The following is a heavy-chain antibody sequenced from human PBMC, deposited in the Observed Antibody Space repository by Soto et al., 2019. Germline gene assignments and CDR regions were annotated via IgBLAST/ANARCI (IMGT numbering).Heavy chain of an antibody. V-gene: IGHV4-59*01. Sequence: PSETLSLTCTVSGGSISSYYWSWIRQPPGKGLEWIGYIYYSGSTNYNPSLKSRVTISVDTSKNQFSLTLSSVTAADTAVYYCARAEGYYGSGSYSAFDSWGQGRMVTVAS. J-gene: IGHJ3*02. CDR2: IYYSGST. CDR3: ARAEGYYGSGSYSAFDS. CDR1: GGSISSYY. D-gene: IGHD3-10*01.